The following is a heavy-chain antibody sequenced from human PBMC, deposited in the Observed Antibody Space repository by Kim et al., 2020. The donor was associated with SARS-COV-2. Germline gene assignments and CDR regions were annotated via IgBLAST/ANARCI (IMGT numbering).Heavy chain of an antibody. CDR2: IYHSGST. CDR1: GGSISSYY. V-gene: IGHV4-59*01. CDR3: ARGPVRPYDILTGYYNGAFDI. D-gene: IGHD3-9*01. J-gene: IGHJ3*02. Sequence: SETLSLTCTVSGGSISSYYWSWIRQPPGKGLEWIGYIYHSGSTNYNPSLKSRVTISVDRSKNQFSLKLSSVTAADTAVYYCARGPVRPYDILTGYYNGAFDIWGQGKMVTVSS.